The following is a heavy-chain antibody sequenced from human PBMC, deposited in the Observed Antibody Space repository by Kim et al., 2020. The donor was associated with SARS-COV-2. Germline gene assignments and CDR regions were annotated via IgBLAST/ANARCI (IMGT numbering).Heavy chain of an antibody. V-gene: IGHV3-7*01. CDR3: ATQKYGDTTHFNY. D-gene: IGHD2-21*02. J-gene: IGHJ4*02. Sequence: GGSLRLSCTASGFTFSGFWMSWVRRAPGQGLEWVANIKIDGSEKNHVDSVKGRFTISRDNAKNSLYLQMNSLTAEDTAVYYCATQKYGDTTHFNYWGQGT. CDR1: GFTFSGFW. CDR2: IKIDGSEK.